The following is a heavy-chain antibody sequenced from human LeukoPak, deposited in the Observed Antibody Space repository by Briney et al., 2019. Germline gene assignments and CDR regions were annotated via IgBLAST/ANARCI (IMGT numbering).Heavy chain of an antibody. D-gene: IGHD6-13*01. CDR1: GFNHSSYS. CDR2: ICSTGSYI. CDR3: ARGGVAAGAFDI. Sequence: PGGSLRLSCAASGFNHSSYSMPWLRQAPGKGLEWVASICSTGSYIYYADSVKGRFTISRDGATNSLYLQMNSLRAEDTAVYYCARGGVAAGAFDIWGQGTMVTVSS. J-gene: IGHJ3*02. V-gene: IGHV3-21*01.